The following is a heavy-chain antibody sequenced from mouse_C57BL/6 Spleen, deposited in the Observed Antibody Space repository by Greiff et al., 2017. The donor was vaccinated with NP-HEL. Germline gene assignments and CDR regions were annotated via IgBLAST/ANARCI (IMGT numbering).Heavy chain of an antibody. D-gene: IGHD2-4*01. J-gene: IGHJ4*01. CDR2: IRNKANNHAT. V-gene: IGHV6-6*01. Sequence: EVKVEESGGGLVQPGGSMKLSCAASGFTFSDAWMDWVRQSPEKGLEWVAEIRNKANNHATYYAESVKGRFTISRDDSKSSVYLQMNSLRAEDTGIYYCTRGVYYDYDDYYAMDYWGQGTSVTVSS. CDR3: TRGVYYDYDDYYAMDY. CDR1: GFTFSDAW.